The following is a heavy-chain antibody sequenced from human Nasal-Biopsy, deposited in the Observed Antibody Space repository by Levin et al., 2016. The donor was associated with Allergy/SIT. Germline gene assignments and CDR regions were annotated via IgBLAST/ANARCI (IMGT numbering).Heavy chain of an antibody. CDR1: GESFSGFY. J-gene: IGHJ4*02. CDR2: INPSGST. CDR3: ARRDDSSTGTAHQDFNY. D-gene: IGHD3-22*01. Sequence: SQTLSLTCAAYGESFSGFYWNWIRQAPGKGLEWIGEINPSGSTNYNPSLKSRVILSLDTSKSQFSLKLSSLTAADTALYYCARRDDSSTGTAHQDFNYWSQGTLVTVSS. V-gene: IGHV4-34*01.